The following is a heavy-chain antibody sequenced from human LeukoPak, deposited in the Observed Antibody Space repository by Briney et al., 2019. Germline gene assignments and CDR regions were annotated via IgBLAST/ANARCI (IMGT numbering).Heavy chain of an antibody. V-gene: IGHV4-61*01. D-gene: IGHD6-13*01. CDR3: ASSGRGSSWYAY. CDR1: GVSVSSGSYY. CDR2: IYYSGST. Sequence: KTSETLSLTCTVSGVSVSSGSYYWSWIRQPPGKGLEWIGYIYYSGSTNYNPSLKSRVTISVDTSKNQFSLKLSSVTAADTAVYYCASSGRGSSWYAYWGQGTLVTVSS. J-gene: IGHJ4*02.